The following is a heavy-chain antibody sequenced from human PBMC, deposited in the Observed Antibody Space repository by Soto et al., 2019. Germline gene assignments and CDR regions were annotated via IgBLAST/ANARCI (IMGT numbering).Heavy chain of an antibody. Sequence: ASVKVSCKASGYTFTSYDINWVRQATGQGLEWMGWMNPNSGNTGYAQRFQGGVTMARNTSISTAYMELSSLRSEDTAVYFCASGIQLWLRRINNGYSGWGQGTLVTVSS. CDR1: GYTFTSYD. J-gene: IGHJ4*02. D-gene: IGHD5-18*01. V-gene: IGHV1-8*01. CDR2: MNPNSGNT. CDR3: ASGIQLWLRRINNGYSG.